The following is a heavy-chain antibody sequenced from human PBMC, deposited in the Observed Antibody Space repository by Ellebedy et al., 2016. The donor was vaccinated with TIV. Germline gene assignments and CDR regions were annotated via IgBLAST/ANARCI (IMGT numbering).Heavy chain of an antibody. CDR3: ARRASYGDYAVQVNPWFDP. CDR2: IRQEGDEI. J-gene: IGHJ5*02. Sequence: GEFLKISCAASGFNFRSYWMTWVRQAPGKGLEWVAKIRQEGDEIYYVESVKGRFTISRDNAKNSLFLQINSLRVEDTAVYYCARRASYGDYAVQVNPWFDPWGQGTLVTVSS. D-gene: IGHD4-17*01. V-gene: IGHV3-7*01. CDR1: GFNFRSYW.